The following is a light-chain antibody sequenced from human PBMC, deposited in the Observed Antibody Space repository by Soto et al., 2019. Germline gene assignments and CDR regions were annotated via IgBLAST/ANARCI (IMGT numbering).Light chain of an antibody. CDR1: QSISSW. CDR3: QQYNSYPWT. V-gene: IGKV1-5*03. Sequence: DIQITQSPFTLSASVGDRVTITCRASQSISSWLAWYAHKPGKAPKLLIYKASTLESGVPSNFRGSGAGTACTRPISSLQPEDVETDYCQQYNSYPWTFGQGTQVDIK. CDR2: KAS. J-gene: IGKJ1*01.